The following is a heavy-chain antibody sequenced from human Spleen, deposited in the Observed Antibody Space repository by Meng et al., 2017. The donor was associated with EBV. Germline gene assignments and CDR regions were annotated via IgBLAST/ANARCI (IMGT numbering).Heavy chain of an antibody. CDR1: GGSSSSGYW. V-gene: IGHV4-4*03. D-gene: IGHD3-10*01. Sequence: QLHGSAPGLVEPPGTLALTCAGSGGSSSSGYWWTWVRQPPGKGLEWIGEIYHSGSTSYNPSLKSRVTISVDKSKNQFSLKLKSVTAADTAVYYCARAQVRGVSAFDYWGQGTLVTVSS. CDR3: ARAQVRGVSAFDY. CDR2: IYHSGST. J-gene: IGHJ4*02.